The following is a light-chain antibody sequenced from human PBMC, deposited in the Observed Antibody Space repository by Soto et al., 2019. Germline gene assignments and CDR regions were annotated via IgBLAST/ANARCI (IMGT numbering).Light chain of an antibody. CDR3: LQYHNLWA. V-gene: IGKV3-15*01. Sequence: EIVMTQSPATLSVSPGERATFSCRASQNIYSNIAWYQQRPGQAPRLLIYRASTRATGVPARFSGSGSGTEFTLTISSLQSEDFAVYSCLQYHNLWAFGQGTKVAIK. CDR1: QNIYSN. CDR2: RAS. J-gene: IGKJ1*01.